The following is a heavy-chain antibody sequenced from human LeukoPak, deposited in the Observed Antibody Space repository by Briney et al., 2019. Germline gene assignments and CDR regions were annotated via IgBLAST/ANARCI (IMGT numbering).Heavy chain of an antibody. CDR3: ARAPDIVVFDP. J-gene: IGHJ5*02. CDR1: GFTFSSYA. D-gene: IGHD2-15*01. V-gene: IGHV3-30*04. Sequence: PGGSLRLSCAASGFTFSSYAMHWVRQAPGKGLEWVAVISYDGSNKYYADSVKGRFTISRDNSKNTLYLQMNSLRAEDAAVYYCARAPDIVVFDPWGQGTLVTVSS. CDR2: ISYDGSNK.